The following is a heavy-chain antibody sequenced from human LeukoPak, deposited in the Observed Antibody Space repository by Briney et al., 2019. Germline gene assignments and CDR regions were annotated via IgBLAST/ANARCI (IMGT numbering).Heavy chain of an antibody. V-gene: IGHV4-4*07. Sequence: SETLSLTCTVSGGSISSYYWSWVRQPAGKGLEWIGHIYTYGSTNYNPSLKSRVTMSVDTSKNQFSLKLSSVTAADTAVYYRARGRISSPYDYWGQGTLVTVSS. CDR2: IYTYGST. J-gene: IGHJ4*02. D-gene: IGHD3-3*02. CDR1: GGSISSYY. CDR3: ARGRISSPYDY.